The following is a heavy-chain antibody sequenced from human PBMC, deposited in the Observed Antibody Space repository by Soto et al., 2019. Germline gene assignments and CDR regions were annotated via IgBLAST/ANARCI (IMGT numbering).Heavy chain of an antibody. CDR2: VNPSGGST. CDR1: GYIFTAYS. Sequence: QVQLVQSGAEVKKPGASVKVSCKASGYIFTAYSMHWVRQAPGQELEWMGVVNPSGGSTNYAQKFQGRITMTRDTSTSTVDMDLSSLTSADTAVYYCAREENCSDGICYSEYFQRWGQGTLVTVSS. J-gene: IGHJ1*01. D-gene: IGHD2-15*01. CDR3: AREENCSDGICYSEYFQR. V-gene: IGHV1-46*01.